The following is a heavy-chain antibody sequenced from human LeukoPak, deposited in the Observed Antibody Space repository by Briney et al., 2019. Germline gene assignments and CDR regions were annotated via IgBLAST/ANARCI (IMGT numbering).Heavy chain of an antibody. CDR2: IYPGGSDT. CDR3: ARLAKAAFSRMDV. CDR1: GYSFTSYW. D-gene: IGHD6-13*01. Sequence: GEALKICCKGAGYSFTSYWIGWVRQMPGKGLEGMGIIYPGGSDTIYSPSFQRMGTISADKSIRTAYLQWSSLKASDTAMYYCARLAKAAFSRMDVWGKGTTVTVSS. J-gene: IGHJ6*03. V-gene: IGHV5-51*01.